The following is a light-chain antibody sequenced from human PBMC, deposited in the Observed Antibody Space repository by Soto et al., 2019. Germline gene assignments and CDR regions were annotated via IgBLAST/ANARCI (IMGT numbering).Light chain of an antibody. CDR2: DVS. J-gene: IGLJ3*02. V-gene: IGLV2-14*03. CDR3: SSYATSSTLEWV. Sequence: QPASVSGSPGQSITISCTGASSDVGDYNYVSWYQHHPGKAPKLVIYDVSSRPSGVSGRFSGSKSGNTASLTISGLQAEDEADYYCSSYATSSTLEWVFGGGTKLTVL. CDR1: SSDVGDYNY.